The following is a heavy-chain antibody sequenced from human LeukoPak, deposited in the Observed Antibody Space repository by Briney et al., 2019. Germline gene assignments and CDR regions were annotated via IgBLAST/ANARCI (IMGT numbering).Heavy chain of an antibody. CDR2: IYPSGNI. D-gene: IGHD5-24*01. CDR3: ARTFVSGDGYKVGYFDY. CDR1: GLTFSNSY. Sequence: GGSLRLSCAASGLTFSNSYMSWVRQAPGKGLEWVSLIYPSGNIYYADSVKGRFTISRDNSKNTLFLQMNSVRAEDTAIYYCARTFVSGDGYKVGYFDYWGQGTVVTVSS. V-gene: IGHV3-53*01. J-gene: IGHJ4*02.